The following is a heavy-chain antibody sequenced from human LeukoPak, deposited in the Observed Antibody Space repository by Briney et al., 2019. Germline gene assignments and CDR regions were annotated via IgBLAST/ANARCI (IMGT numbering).Heavy chain of an antibody. D-gene: IGHD6-6*01. Sequence: SQTLSLTCTVSGDSISSGSSYWSWIRQPAGKGLEWIGRIYTSGSTNYNPSLKSRVTISVDKSKNQFSLKLSSVTAADTAVYYCARDAGLAARRFYMDVWGKGTTVTVSS. J-gene: IGHJ6*03. CDR1: GDSISSGSSY. CDR2: IYTSGST. CDR3: ARDAGLAARRFYMDV. V-gene: IGHV4-61*02.